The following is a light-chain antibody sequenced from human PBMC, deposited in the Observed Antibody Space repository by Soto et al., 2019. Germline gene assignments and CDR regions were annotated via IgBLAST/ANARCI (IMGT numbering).Light chain of an antibody. V-gene: IGKV3-15*01. CDR2: VAS. CDR1: QSVSSN. J-gene: IGKJ4*01. Sequence: EIVMTQSPATLSVSPGERATLSCRASQSVSSNLAWYQQKPGQTPKLLIYVASTRAPGIPARFSGSGSWTEFTLTISSLQSEDFAVYYCQQYNVWPLTFGGGTKVEFK. CDR3: QQYNVWPLT.